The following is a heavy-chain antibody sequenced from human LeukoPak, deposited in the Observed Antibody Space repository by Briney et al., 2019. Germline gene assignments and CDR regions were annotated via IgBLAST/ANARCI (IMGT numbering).Heavy chain of an antibody. CDR2: ISSGDSTI. J-gene: IGHJ4*02. V-gene: IGHV3-48*03. CDR3: ARGVVIVGIDY. Sequence: GGSLRLSCAASGFTFSNYEMYWVRQAPGKGLEWVSYISSGDSTINYADSVKGRFTISRDNAKNSLYLKMNSLRAEDTAAYYCARGVVIVGIDYWGQGTLVTVSS. D-gene: IGHD3-3*01. CDR1: GFTFSNYE.